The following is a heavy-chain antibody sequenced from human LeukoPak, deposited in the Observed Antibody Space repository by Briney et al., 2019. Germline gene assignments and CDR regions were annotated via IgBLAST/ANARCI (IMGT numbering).Heavy chain of an antibody. J-gene: IGHJ4*02. Sequence: SVKASCKASGGTFSSYAISRVRQAPGQGLEWMGGIIPIFGTANYAQKFQGRVTITADESTSTAYMELSSLRSEDTAVYYCAREGYCSSTSCPAPDYWGQGTLVTVSS. CDR1: GGTFSSYA. V-gene: IGHV1-69*13. CDR3: AREGYCSSTSCPAPDY. D-gene: IGHD2-2*01. CDR2: IIPIFGTA.